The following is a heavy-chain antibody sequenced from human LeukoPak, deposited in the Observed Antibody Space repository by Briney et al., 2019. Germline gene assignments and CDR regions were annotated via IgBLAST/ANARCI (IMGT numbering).Heavy chain of an antibody. Sequence: ASVKVSCKASGYTFTSYAISWVRRAPGQGLEWMGWISTSNGNTNYAQKLQGRVTMTTDTSTSTAYMEVRSLRSDDTAVYYCARDSEIWGDYFYYGMDVWGQGTTVTVSS. J-gene: IGHJ6*02. CDR2: ISTSNGNT. V-gene: IGHV1-18*01. CDR1: GYTFTSYA. CDR3: ARDSEIWGDYFYYGMDV. D-gene: IGHD3-10*01.